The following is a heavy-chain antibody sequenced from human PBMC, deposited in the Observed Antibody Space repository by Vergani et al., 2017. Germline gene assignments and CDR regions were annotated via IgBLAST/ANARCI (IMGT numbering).Heavy chain of an antibody. CDR2: ISDNGGTT. V-gene: IGHV3-23*01. CDR1: GFTFRNYA. Sequence: EVQLLESGGGLAQPGGSLRLSCAASGFTFRNYAMTWVRQAPGKGLEWVSIISDNGGTTYYADSVKGRFIISRDNSKNTLHLQMNSLRADDTAVYYRTKGSRGYTGYFFDYWGQGTLATVSS. D-gene: IGHD5-12*01. J-gene: IGHJ4*02. CDR3: TKGSRGYTGYFFDY.